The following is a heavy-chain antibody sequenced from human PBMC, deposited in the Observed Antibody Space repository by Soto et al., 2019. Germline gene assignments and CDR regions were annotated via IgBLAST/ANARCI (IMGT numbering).Heavy chain of an antibody. J-gene: IGHJ4*02. CDR3: ARRDYFSYGVWFMNYFYS. CDR2: ISHSGIT. CDR1: GGSISDRNW. D-gene: IGHD3-3*01. V-gene: IGHV4-4*02. Sequence: PSETLSLTCAVSGGSISDRNWWSWVRQTPGKGLEWIGEISHSGITNSNPSLKGRVAVSLDKSKKQFSLRVTSMTAADTAVYYCARRDYFSYGVWFMNYFYSWGQGVLVTVSS.